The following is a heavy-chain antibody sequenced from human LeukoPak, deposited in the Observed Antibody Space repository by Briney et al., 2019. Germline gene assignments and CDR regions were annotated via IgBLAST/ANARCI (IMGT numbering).Heavy chain of an antibody. CDR2: ISPSDGNT. D-gene: IGHD4-17*01. CDR1: GFTFSKYA. V-gene: IGHV3-23*01. CDR3: AKDSSVPYGITE. J-gene: IGHJ4*02. Sequence: GGSLRLSCAASGFTFSKYAMSWVRQAPGKGLEWVSAISPSDGNTFYADSVKGRFTISRDNSKNTLSLQMNSLRGEDTALYYCAKDSSVPYGITEWGQGTLVTVSS.